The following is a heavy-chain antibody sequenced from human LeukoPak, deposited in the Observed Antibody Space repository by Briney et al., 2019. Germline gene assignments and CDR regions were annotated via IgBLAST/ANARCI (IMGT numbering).Heavy chain of an antibody. Sequence: SQTLSLTCAISGDSVSSNSAAWNWIRQSPSRGLEWLGRTYYRSKWYNDYAVSVKSRMTINPDTSKNQFSLKLSSVTAADTAVYYCARDYYGSGGYYYGMDVWGQGTTVTVSS. CDR2: TYYRSKWYN. J-gene: IGHJ6*02. V-gene: IGHV6-1*01. CDR3: ARDYYGSGGYYYGMDV. CDR1: GDSVSSNSAA. D-gene: IGHD3-10*01.